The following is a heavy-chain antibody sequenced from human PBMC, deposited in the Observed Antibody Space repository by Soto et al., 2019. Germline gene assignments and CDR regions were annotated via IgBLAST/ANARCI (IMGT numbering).Heavy chain of an antibody. CDR3: ARAVGIVATGAYYYYGMDV. CDR1: GGTFSSYA. D-gene: IGHD5-12*01. J-gene: IGHJ6*02. Sequence: ASVKVSCKASGGTFSSYAISWVRQAPGQGLEWMGGIIPIFGTANYAQKFQGRVTITADESTSTAYMELSSPRSEDTAVYYRARAVGIVATGAYYYYGMDVWGQGTTVTVSS. CDR2: IIPIFGTA. V-gene: IGHV1-69*13.